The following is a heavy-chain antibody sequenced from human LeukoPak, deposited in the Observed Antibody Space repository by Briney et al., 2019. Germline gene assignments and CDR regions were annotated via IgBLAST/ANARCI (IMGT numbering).Heavy chain of an antibody. Sequence: SETLSLTCTVSGGSSSSYYWSWIRQPPGKGLEWIGYIYYRGSTNYNPSLMSRVTISVNTSKNQFSLKLSSVTAADTAVYYCARGEYGYYFNYWGQGTLVTVSS. CDR1: GGSSSSYY. D-gene: IGHD4-17*01. V-gene: IGHV4-59*08. CDR2: IYYRGST. J-gene: IGHJ4*02. CDR3: ARGEYGYYFNY.